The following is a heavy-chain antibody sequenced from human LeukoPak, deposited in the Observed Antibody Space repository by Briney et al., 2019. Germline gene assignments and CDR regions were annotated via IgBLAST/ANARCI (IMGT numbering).Heavy chain of an antibody. CDR1: GGSISSYY. Sequence: SETLSLTCTVSGGSISSYYWSWIRQPPGKGLEWIGYIYYSGSTDYNPSLKSRVTISVDTSKNQFSLKLSSVTAADTAVYYCAGSAGTVPYYYYGMDVWGQGTTVTVSS. CDR3: AGSAGTVPYYYYGMDV. V-gene: IGHV4-59*01. D-gene: IGHD4-17*01. J-gene: IGHJ6*02. CDR2: IYYSGST.